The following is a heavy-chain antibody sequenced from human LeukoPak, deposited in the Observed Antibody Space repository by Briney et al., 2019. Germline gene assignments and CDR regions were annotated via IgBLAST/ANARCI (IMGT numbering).Heavy chain of an antibody. CDR1: GYTFTSYY. V-gene: IGHV1-46*01. CDR2: INPTGGTT. D-gene: IGHD3-22*01. CDR3: ARVGPSNYYDSSDYFQH. Sequence: ASVKVSCKASGYTFTSYYMHWVRQAPGQGLEWMGIINPTGGTTIYAQMFQGRLTMTRDMSTSTVYMELSSLRSEDTAVYYCARVGPSNYYDSSDYFQHWGQGTLVTVSS. J-gene: IGHJ1*01.